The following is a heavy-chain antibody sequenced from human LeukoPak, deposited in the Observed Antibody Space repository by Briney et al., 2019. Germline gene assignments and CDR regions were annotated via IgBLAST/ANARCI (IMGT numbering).Heavy chain of an antibody. V-gene: IGHV3-23*01. CDR1: GFTFSSSA. CDR3: AKGSGYSFVY. D-gene: IGHD3-22*01. J-gene: IGHJ4*02. Sequence: GGSLRLSCAASGFTFSSSAMRWVRQAPGKGLEWVSSVSASGGTTYYADSVKGRFTISRDNSKNTLYLQMNSLRAEDTALYYCAKGSGYSFVYWGQGTLVTVSS. CDR2: VSASGGTT.